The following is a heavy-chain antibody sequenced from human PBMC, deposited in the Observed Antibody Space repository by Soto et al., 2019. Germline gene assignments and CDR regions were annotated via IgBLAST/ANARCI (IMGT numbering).Heavy chain of an antibody. CDR1: GFTLSSYS. V-gene: IGHV3-13*01. CDR3: ARRFCRGGTCPGIGFDY. Sequence: EVQLVESGGGLVKPGGSLRLSCAASGFTLSSYSMNWVRQVTGKGLEWVSGVGTVGDIYYSGSVKGRFTVSRENARNSFYLQMNSLSAGDTAVYYCARRFCRGGTCPGIGFDYWGQGTLVTVSS. CDR2: VGTVGDI. J-gene: IGHJ4*02. D-gene: IGHD3-3*01.